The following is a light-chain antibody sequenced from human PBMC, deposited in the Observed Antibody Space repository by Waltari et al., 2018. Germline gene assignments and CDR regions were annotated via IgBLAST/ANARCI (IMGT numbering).Light chain of an antibody. Sequence: QSVLTQPPSVSGAPGQRVTISCTGSSSNIGAGYDVHWYQQLPGTAPKLLIYDKNNRPSGVPDRFSGSKSGPSASLAITGLQAEDEADYYCQSYDSSLSGSVFGGGTKLTVL. J-gene: IGLJ2*01. CDR3: QSYDSSLSGSV. CDR2: DKN. V-gene: IGLV1-40*01. CDR1: SSNIGAGYD.